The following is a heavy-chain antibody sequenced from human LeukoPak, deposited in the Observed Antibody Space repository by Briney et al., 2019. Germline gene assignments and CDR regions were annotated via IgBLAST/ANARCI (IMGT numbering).Heavy chain of an antibody. J-gene: IGHJ4*02. CDR3: TTDTRRIDTFA. CDR2: IKRRSDGGTP. V-gene: IGHV3-15*07. D-gene: IGHD2-2*01. Sequence: PGGSLRLSCAASGFSVNDAWMNWVRQAPGKGLEWVGRIKRRSDGGTPDYAAPVQGRFTISRDESKNTLYLQMNSLKTGDTAVYYCTTDTRRIDTFAWGQGTLVTVAA. CDR1: GFSVNDAW.